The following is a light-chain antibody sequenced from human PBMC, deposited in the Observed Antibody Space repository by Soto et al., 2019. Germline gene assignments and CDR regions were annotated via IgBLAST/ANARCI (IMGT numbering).Light chain of an antibody. CDR3: SSYAGRDIWV. Sequence: QSALTQPPSASGSRGQSVTISCTGTSVDINYVSWFQQHPGKAPKLIICEVTKRPSGVPDRFSDSKSGNTASLTVSGLQDDDEADYYCSSYAGRDIWVFGGGTKLTVL. CDR1: SVDINY. CDR2: EVT. V-gene: IGLV2-8*01. J-gene: IGLJ3*02.